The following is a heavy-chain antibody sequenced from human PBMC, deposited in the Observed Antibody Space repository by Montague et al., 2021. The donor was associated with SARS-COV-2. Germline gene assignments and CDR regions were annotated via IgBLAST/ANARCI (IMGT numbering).Heavy chain of an antibody. J-gene: IGHJ4*02. CDR3: ARDIAVAGLFDY. V-gene: IGHV4-61*02. CDR2: ISISRST. D-gene: IGHD6-19*01. CDR1: GGSISSGSYY. Sequence: TLSLTCTVSGGSISSGSYYWSWIRQPAGKGLEWIGRISISRSTNYXXXLKSRVTISVDTSKNQFSLKLSSVTAADTAVYYCARDIAVAGLFDYWGQGTLVTISS.